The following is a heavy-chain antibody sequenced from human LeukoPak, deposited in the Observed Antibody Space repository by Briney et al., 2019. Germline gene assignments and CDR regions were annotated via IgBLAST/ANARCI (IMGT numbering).Heavy chain of an antibody. CDR3: AKDISYYDSSGYDGG. CDR1: GFTFSIYG. Sequence: GGSLRLSCAASGFTFSIYGMDWVRQAPGKGLGWVAFIRYDGSNKYYADSGEGRFTMPRDNSKNTLYLQMNRLRAEHTAIFYCAKDISYYDSSGYDGGWGQGTLVTVSS. D-gene: IGHD3-22*01. CDR2: IRYDGSNK. V-gene: IGHV3-30*02. J-gene: IGHJ4*02.